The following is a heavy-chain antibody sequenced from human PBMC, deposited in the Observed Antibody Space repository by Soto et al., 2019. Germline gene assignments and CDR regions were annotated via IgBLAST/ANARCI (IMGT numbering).Heavy chain of an antibody. Sequence: PSETLSLTSTVSGGSVSSGSYYWSWIRQPAGKGLEWIGYIYYSGSTNYNPSLKSRVTISVDTSKNQFSLKLSSVTAADTAVYYCARSKHLRRYYFDYWGQGTLVTVSS. D-gene: IGHD3-16*01. V-gene: IGHV4-61*01. CDR1: GGSVSSGSYY. J-gene: IGHJ4*02. CDR3: ARSKHLRRYYFDY. CDR2: IYYSGST.